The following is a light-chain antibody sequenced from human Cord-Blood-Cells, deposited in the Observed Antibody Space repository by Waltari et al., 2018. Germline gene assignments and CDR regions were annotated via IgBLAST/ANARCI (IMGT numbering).Light chain of an antibody. J-gene: IGKJ3*01. V-gene: IGKV1-39*01. CDR3: QQSYSTPFT. Sequence: DLPMTQSPSSLSASVGDRFTITCRASQSISSYLNWYQQKPGKAPKLLIYAASSLPSGGPSRFSGSGSGTDFILTISSLQPEDFATYYCQQSYSTPFTFGHGTKVDIK. CDR1: QSISSY. CDR2: AAS.